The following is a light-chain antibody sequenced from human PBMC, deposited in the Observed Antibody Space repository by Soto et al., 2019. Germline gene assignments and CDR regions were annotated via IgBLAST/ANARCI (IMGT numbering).Light chain of an antibody. V-gene: IGLV2-8*01. CDR1: SGDVGGYNY. J-gene: IGLJ2*01. CDR3: SSYAGNNIVV. CDR2: EVS. Sequence: QSALTQPPSVSGSPGQSVTISCSGTSGDVGGYNYVSWYQQHPGTAPKLVIYEVSERPSAVPDRFSGSKSGNTASLTVSGLQADDEADYYCSSYAGNNIVVFGGGTKLNVL.